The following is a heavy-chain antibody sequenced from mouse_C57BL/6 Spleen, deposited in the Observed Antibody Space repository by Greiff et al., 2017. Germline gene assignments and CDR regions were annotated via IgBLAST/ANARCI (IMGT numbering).Heavy chain of an antibody. J-gene: IGHJ4*01. CDR2: ISDGGSYT. D-gene: IGHD2-5*01. Sequence: EVKVVESGGGLVKPGGSLKLSCAASGFTFSSYAMSWVRQTPEKRLEWVATISDGGSYTYYPDNVKGRFTISRDNAKNNLYLQMSHLKSEDTAMYYCARDNSNYPYAMDYWGQGTSVTVSS. V-gene: IGHV5-4*01. CDR1: GFTFSSYA. CDR3: ARDNSNYPYAMDY.